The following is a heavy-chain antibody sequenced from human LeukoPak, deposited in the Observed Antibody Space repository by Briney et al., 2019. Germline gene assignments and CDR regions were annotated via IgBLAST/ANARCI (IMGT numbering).Heavy chain of an antibody. D-gene: IGHD3-10*01. CDR3: AKDLNYGFDS. V-gene: IGHV3-23*01. J-gene: IGHJ4*02. Sequence: PGGSLRLSCAASGFSFTNYAMSWVRQAQGKGLEWVSAVSRSGGATYYAESVRGRFTISRDNSENTLYLQMNSLRAEDTAVYYCAKDLNYGFDSWGQGTLVTVSS. CDR2: VSRSGGAT. CDR1: GFSFTNYA.